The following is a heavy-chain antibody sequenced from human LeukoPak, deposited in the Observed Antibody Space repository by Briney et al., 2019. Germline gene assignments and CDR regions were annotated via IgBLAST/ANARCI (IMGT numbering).Heavy chain of an antibody. Sequence: GRSLRLSFAASGFTFSNYGMHWVRQAPGKGLEWVAVIWFDGSNKFYADSVKGRFTISRDNSKNTLYLQMNGLRAEDTAVYYCARDRLGYCSGGSCYSAYDGFDIWGEGTMVTVSS. CDR1: GFTFSNYG. CDR3: ARDRLGYCSGGSCYSAYDGFDI. J-gene: IGHJ3*02. CDR2: IWFDGSNK. V-gene: IGHV3-33*01. D-gene: IGHD2-15*01.